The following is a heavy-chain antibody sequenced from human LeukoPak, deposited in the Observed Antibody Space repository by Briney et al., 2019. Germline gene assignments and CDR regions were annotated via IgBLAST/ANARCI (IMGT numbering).Heavy chain of an antibody. CDR2: IIPGGGST. CDR1: GYTFTRYY. D-gene: IGHD3-10*01. V-gene: IGHV1-46*01. J-gene: IGHJ6*03. CDR3: ARVAATPYGSGSYSRYYYFMDV. Sequence: ASVKVSCMASGYTFTRYYMSWVRQAPGQGLEWMRIIIPGGGSTSYAQKFQGRLTMTRDMSTSTVYMELSSLRSEDTAVYYCARVAATPYGSGSYSRYYYFMDVWGKGTTVTISS.